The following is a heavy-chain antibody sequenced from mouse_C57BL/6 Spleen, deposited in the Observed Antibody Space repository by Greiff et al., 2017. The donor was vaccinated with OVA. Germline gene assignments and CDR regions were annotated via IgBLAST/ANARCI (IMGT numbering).Heavy chain of an antibody. V-gene: IGHV5-16*01. CDR1: GFTFSDYY. D-gene: IGHD2-2*01. CDR3: ARGGGYEDYAMDY. Sequence: EVKLVESEGGLVQPGSSMKLSCTASGFTFSDYYMAWVRQVPEKGLEWVANINYDGSSTYYLDSLKSRFIISRDNAKNILYLQMSSLKSEDTATYYCARGGGYEDYAMDYWGQGTSVTVSS. J-gene: IGHJ4*01. CDR2: INYDGSST.